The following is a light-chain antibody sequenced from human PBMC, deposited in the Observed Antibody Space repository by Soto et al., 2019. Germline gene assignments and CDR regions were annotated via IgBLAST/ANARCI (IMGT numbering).Light chain of an antibody. CDR2: EVN. J-gene: IGLJ1*01. Sequence: QSVLTQPASLSGSPGQSITISCTGTSSDIGAYDYVSWFQQHPGKAPKLMISEVNNRPSGVSNRFSGSKSGNTAYLPISGLQVEDEAEYYCSSYTSNNTQVFGTGTKVTVL. CDR1: SSDIGAYDY. CDR3: SSYTSNNTQV. V-gene: IGLV2-14*01.